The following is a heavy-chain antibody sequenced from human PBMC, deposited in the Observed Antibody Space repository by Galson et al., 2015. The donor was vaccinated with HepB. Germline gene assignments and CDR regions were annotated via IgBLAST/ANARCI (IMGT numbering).Heavy chain of an antibody. J-gene: IGHJ3*01. Sequence: SLRLSCAASGFTFSSYAMNWVRQAPGKGLEWVSYIGGSGSPIFYADSVKGRFTISRDNAKNSLYLQMSSLRAEDTAVYYCAREGVTLVRGVTLAAADDAFDVWGQGTMVIVSS. D-gene: IGHD3-10*01. CDR1: GFTFSSYA. CDR2: IGGSGSPI. V-gene: IGHV3-48*03. CDR3: AREGVTLVRGVTLAAADDAFDV.